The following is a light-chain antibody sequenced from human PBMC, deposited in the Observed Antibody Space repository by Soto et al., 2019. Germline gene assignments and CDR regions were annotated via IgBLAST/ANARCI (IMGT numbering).Light chain of an antibody. CDR3: CSYAGSPYV. CDR1: SIDVGSFNY. J-gene: IGLJ1*01. CDR2: DVT. Sequence: SALTQPRSVSGSPGQSVAISCTGTSIDVGSFNYVSWYQQHPDKAPKLMIYDVTKRPSGVPDRFSGSKSGNTASLTISGLQAEDEADYYCCSYAGSPYVFGTGTKVTVL. V-gene: IGLV2-11*01.